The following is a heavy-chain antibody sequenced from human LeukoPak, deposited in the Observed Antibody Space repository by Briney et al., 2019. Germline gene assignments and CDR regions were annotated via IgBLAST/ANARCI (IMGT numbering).Heavy chain of an antibody. CDR3: AKDVNLKELWPKYYFDY. CDR1: GFTFSSYG. Sequence: GGSLRLSCKASGFTFSSYGMHWVRQAPGKGLEWVADISYDGSNKDYTDSVKGRSTISRDNSKNTLYLQMNSLRAEDTAVYYCAKDVNLKELWPKYYFDYWGQGTLVSVSS. J-gene: IGHJ4*02. CDR2: ISYDGSNK. V-gene: IGHV3-30*18. D-gene: IGHD3-16*01.